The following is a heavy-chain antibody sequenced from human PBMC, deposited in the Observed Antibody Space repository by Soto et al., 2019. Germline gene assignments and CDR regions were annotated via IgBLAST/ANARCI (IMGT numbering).Heavy chain of an antibody. J-gene: IGHJ3*02. V-gene: IGHV3-48*03. CDR2: ISSSGSTI. CDR1: GFTFSSYE. CDR3: AKPGVFGRGSSSWYSAFDI. Sequence: PGGSLRLSCAASGFTFSSYEMNWVRQAPGKGLEWVSYISSSGSTIYYADSVKGRFTISRDNAKNSLYLQMNSLRAEDTAVYYCAKPGVFGRGSSSWYSAFDIWDQGTMVTVSS. D-gene: IGHD6-13*01.